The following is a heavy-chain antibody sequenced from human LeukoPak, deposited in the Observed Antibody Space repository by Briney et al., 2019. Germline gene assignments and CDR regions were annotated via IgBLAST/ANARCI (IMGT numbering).Heavy chain of an antibody. V-gene: IGHV3-15*07. CDR1: GFTFSSYS. J-gene: IGHJ4*02. CDR3: TTRPY. CDR2: IKSKTDGETT. Sequence: PGGSLRLSCAASGFTFSSYSMNWVRQASGKGLEWVGRIKSKTDGETTDYVATVKGRFTISRDDSRNTLYLQMNSLETEDTAVYYCTTRPYWGQGTLVTVSS.